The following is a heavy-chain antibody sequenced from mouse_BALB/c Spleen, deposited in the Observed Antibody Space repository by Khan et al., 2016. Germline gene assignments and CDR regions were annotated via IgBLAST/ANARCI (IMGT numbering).Heavy chain of an antibody. J-gene: IGHJ1*01. V-gene: IGHV4-1*02. Sequence: EVKLLESGGGLVQPGGSLKLSCAAAGFDFSRYWMSWVRQAPGKGLEWIGEIYPDSSTINYTPSLKDKFIISRDNAKNTLYLQMSKVRSEDTALYYWARRGYYGYWYFDVWGAGTTVTVSS. D-gene: IGHD1-1*01. CDR2: IYPDSSTI. CDR3: ARRGYYGYWYFDV. CDR1: GFDFSRYW.